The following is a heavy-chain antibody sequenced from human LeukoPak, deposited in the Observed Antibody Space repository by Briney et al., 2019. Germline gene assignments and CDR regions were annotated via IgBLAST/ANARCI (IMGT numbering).Heavy chain of an antibody. CDR1: GFTFSSYA. J-gene: IGHJ5*02. Sequence: GRSLRLSCAASGFTFSSYAMHWVRQAPGKGLERVAVISYDGSNKYYADSVKGRFTISRDNSKNTLYLQMNSLRAEDTAVYYCARGSYYYDSSGYGPWGQGTLVTVSS. CDR3: ARGSYYYDSSGYGP. V-gene: IGHV3-30*01. D-gene: IGHD3-22*01. CDR2: ISYDGSNK.